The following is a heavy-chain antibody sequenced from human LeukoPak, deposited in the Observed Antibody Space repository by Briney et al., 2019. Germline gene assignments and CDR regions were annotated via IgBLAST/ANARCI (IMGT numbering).Heavy chain of an antibody. J-gene: IGHJ4*02. Sequence: PGGSLRLSCAASGFPFNSFWMHWVRQAPGKGLVWVSDMNEYSTTIRYADSVKGRFTISRDNAKSILYLQMNHLRAEDTAMYFCARGGVNPVDHWGQGTLVTVSS. CDR2: MNEYSTTI. CDR1: GFPFNSFW. D-gene: IGHD1-14*01. V-gene: IGHV3-74*01. CDR3: ARGGVNPVDH.